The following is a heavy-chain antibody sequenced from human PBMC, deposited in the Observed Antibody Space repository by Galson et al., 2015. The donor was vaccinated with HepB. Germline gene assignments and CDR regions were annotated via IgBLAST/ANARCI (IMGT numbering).Heavy chain of an antibody. Sequence: SLRLSCAASGFTFSSYGMHWVRQAPGKGLEWMAVIWYDGSNKYYADSVKGRFTISRDNSKNTLYLQMNSLRAEDTAVYYCARDDATDIAVAGTTDYWGQGTLVTVSS. CDR2: IWYDGSNK. D-gene: IGHD6-19*01. V-gene: IGHV3-33*08. J-gene: IGHJ4*02. CDR3: ARDDATDIAVAGTTDY. CDR1: GFTFSSYG.